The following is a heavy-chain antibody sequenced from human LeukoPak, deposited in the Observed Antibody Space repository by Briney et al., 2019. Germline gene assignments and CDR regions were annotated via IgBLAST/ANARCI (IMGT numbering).Heavy chain of an antibody. Sequence: ASVKVSCKASGYTFTGYYMHWVRQAPGQGLEWMGWINPNSGGTNYAQKFQGRVTMTRDTSISTAYLQWSSLKASDTAMYYCARLVVVNANWFDPWGQGTLVTVSS. D-gene: IGHD3-22*01. J-gene: IGHJ5*02. V-gene: IGHV1-2*02. CDR3: ARLVVVNANWFDP. CDR2: INPNSGGT. CDR1: GYTFTGYY.